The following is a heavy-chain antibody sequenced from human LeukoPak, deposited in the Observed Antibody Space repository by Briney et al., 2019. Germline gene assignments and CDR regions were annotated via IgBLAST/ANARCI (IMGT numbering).Heavy chain of an antibody. J-gene: IGHJ4*02. CDR3: AGSLLGIRYFDY. V-gene: IGHV3-66*01. CDR2: LYSGGYT. CDR1: GFTVSTKY. D-gene: IGHD7-27*01. Sequence: GGSLRLSCAASGFTVSTKYMSWVRQAPGKGLEWVSVLYSGGYTYYADSVKGRFTISRDNSKNTLYLQMNSLRTEDTAVYYCAGSLLGIRYFDYWGQGTLVTVSS.